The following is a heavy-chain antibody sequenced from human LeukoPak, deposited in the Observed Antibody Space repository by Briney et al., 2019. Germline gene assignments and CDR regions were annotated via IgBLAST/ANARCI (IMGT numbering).Heavy chain of an antibody. Sequence: PSETLSLTCTVSGGSISSSSYYWGWIRQPPGKGLEWIGSIYYSGSTYYNPSLKSRVTISVDTSKNQFSLKLISVTAADTAVYYCARGMKGGYCSGGSCYPFDYWDQGTLVTVSS. D-gene: IGHD2-15*01. CDR1: GGSISSSSYY. CDR3: ARGMKGGYCSGGSCYPFDY. V-gene: IGHV4-39*07. CDR2: IYYSGST. J-gene: IGHJ4*02.